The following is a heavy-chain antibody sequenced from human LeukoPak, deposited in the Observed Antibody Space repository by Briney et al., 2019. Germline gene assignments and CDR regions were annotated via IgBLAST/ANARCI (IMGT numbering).Heavy chain of an antibody. CDR1: GGSFSGYY. CDR2: INRSGST. Sequence: SETLSLTCAVYGGSFSGYYWSWIRQPPGKGLEWIGEINRSGSTNYNPSLKSRVTISVDTSKNQFSLKLSSVTAADTAVYYCARGRDTAMVRRGYYYGMDVWGQGTTVTVSS. V-gene: IGHV4-34*01. CDR3: ARGRDTAMVRRGYYYGMDV. J-gene: IGHJ6*02. D-gene: IGHD5-18*01.